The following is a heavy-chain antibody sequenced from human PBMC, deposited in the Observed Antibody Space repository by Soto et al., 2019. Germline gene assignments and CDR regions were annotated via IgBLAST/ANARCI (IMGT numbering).Heavy chain of an antibody. V-gene: IGHV4-39*01. CDR2: ISYSGSV. D-gene: IGHD6-13*01. CDR3: ARHADTGYSNSDNWFGP. J-gene: IGHJ5*02. Sequence: SETLSLTCIVSSGSISSSSYYWGWIRQPPGKGLEWIGGISYSGSVYYNASLKSRVTISVDTSKNQFSLRLSSVTAADTAVYYCARHADTGYSNSDNWFGPWGQGVLVTVSS. CDR1: SGSISSSSYY.